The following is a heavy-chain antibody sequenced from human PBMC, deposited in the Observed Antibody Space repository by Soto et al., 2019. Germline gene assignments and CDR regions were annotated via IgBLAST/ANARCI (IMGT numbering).Heavy chain of an antibody. D-gene: IGHD3-22*01. Sequence: EVQLVESGGGLVQSGGSLRLSCGASGFTFSSHWMVWVRQAPGKGLVCVSSIKSDGSSTSYADSVKGRFTISRDNAKNTLYLQMNSLRADDTAVYYCARGLTSYSDSSGYSWGQGTLVTVSS. CDR2: IKSDGSST. CDR1: GFTFSSHW. CDR3: ARGLTSYSDSSGYS. J-gene: IGHJ4*02. V-gene: IGHV3-74*01.